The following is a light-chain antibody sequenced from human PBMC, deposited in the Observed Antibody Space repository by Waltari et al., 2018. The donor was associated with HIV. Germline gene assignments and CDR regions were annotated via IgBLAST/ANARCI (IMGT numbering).Light chain of an antibody. Sequence: EIVMTQTPPSLSVTPGQAASISCKSSETLLPSDGKTYFYWYVQKTGLPPQLLFYEVSKRFSGVPDRFSGSGSGTDFTLILSRVEAEDVGIYYCMQSAQFPVTFGGGTKVEI. CDR1: ETLLPSDGKTY. J-gene: IGKJ4*01. V-gene: IGKV2D-29*01. CDR2: EVS. CDR3: MQSAQFPVT.